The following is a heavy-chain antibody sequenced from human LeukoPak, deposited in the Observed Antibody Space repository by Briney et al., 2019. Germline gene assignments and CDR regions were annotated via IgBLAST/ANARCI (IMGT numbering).Heavy chain of an antibody. Sequence: ASVKVSCKASGGTFSSYAISWVRQAPGQGLEWMGRIIPIFGIANYAQKFQGRVTITADKSTSTDYMELRSLRSEDTAVYYCARGPVDCSGGSCYSYYFDYWGQGTLVTASS. CDR1: GGTFSSYA. D-gene: IGHD2-15*01. V-gene: IGHV1-69*04. CDR2: IIPIFGIA. J-gene: IGHJ4*02. CDR3: ARGPVDCSGGSCYSYYFDY.